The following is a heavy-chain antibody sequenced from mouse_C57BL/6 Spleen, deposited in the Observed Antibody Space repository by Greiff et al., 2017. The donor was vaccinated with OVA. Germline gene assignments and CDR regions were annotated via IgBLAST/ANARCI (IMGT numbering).Heavy chain of an antibody. CDR1: GYTFTDYY. D-gene: IGHD1-1*01. V-gene: IGHV1-26*01. J-gene: IGHJ2*01. CDR3: ARSETTVVPYYFDY. CDR2: INPNNGGT. Sequence: EVQLQQSGPELVKPGASVKISCKASGYTFTDYYMNWVKQSHGKSLEWIGDINPNNGGTSYNQKFKGKATLTVDKSSSTAYMELRSLTSEDSAVYYCARSETTVVPYYFDYWGQGTTLTVSS.